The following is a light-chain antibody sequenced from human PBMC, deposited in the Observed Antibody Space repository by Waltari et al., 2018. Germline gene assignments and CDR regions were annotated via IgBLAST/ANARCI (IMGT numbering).Light chain of an antibody. CDR2: WAS. V-gene: IGKV4-1*01. Sequence: SQSVFYTSDNNNYLAWYQQKPGQAPKLLIYWASTRESGVPDRFSGSGSGTDFTLTISSLQAEDVAVYYCQQYCITPPTFGQGTKVEIK. CDR3: QQYCITPPT. CDR1: QSVFYTSDNNNY. J-gene: IGKJ1*01.